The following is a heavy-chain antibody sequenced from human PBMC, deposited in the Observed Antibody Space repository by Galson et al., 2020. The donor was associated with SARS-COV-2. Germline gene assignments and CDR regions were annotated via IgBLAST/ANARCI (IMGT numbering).Heavy chain of an antibody. D-gene: IGHD3-10*01. J-gene: IGHJ5*02. Sequence: GESLKISCAASGFTFSSYAMHWVRQAPGKGLEWVAVISYDGSNKYYADSVKGRFTISRDNSKNTLYLQMNSLRAEDTAVYYCAKGPLYYSNRGVSDNWFDPWGQGTLVTVSS. CDR3: AKGPLYYSNRGVSDNWFDP. CDR1: GFTFSSYA. V-gene: IGHV3-30*07. CDR2: ISYDGSNK.